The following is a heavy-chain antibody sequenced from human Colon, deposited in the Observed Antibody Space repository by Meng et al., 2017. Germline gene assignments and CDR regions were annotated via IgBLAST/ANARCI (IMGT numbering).Heavy chain of an antibody. CDR2: IYYSGST. CDR1: GGPVSSGSYY. J-gene: IGHJ4*02. D-gene: IGHD3-16*02. V-gene: IGHV4-61*01. CDR3: ARGMTNGITFGGVIVN. Sequence: VQPRDVGRRLVRPSGTLSLTWTFLGGPVSSGSYYWSWIRQPPGKGLEWIGYIYYSGSTNYNPSLKSRVTISVDTSKNQFSLKLSSVTAADTAVYYCARGMTNGITFGGVIVNWGQGTLVTVSS.